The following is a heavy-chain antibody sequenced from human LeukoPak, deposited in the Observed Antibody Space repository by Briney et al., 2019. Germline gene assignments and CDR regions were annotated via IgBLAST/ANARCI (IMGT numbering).Heavy chain of an antibody. D-gene: IGHD4-17*01. CDR1: GGSISSGDYY. V-gene: IGHV4-30-4*01. CDR2: IYYTGGT. Sequence: SRTMSLTCTVSGGSISSGDYYWSWIRQPPGKGREWIGYIYYTGGTYYNPSLKSRISISVDTSKNHFSLKLSSVTAADTAVYYCARESYGLDYWGQGTLVTVSS. CDR3: ARESYGLDY. J-gene: IGHJ4*02.